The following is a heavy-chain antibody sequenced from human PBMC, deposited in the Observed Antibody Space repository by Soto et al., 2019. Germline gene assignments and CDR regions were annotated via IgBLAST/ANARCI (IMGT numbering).Heavy chain of an antibody. CDR2: IYYSGST. CDR3: ARGFGGDDFWSGYYNNDDFDI. J-gene: IGHJ3*02. D-gene: IGHD3-3*01. V-gene: IGHV4-61*01. Sequence: SETLSLTCTVSGGSVSSGSYYWSWIRQPPGKGLEWIGYIYYSGSTNYNPSLKSRVTISVDTSKNQFSLKLSSVTAADTAVYYCARGFGGDDFWSGYYNNDDFDIWGQGTMVTVSS. CDR1: GGSVSSGSYY.